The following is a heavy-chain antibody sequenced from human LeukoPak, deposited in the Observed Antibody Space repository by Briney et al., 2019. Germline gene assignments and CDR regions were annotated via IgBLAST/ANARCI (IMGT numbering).Heavy chain of an antibody. CDR1: GITVSSNY. J-gene: IGHJ4*02. D-gene: IGHD4-17*01. CDR2: IYTGGST. V-gene: IGHV3-66*01. CDR3: GMGGGDYNPFDY. Sequence: GGSLRLSCAASGITVSSNYMSWVRQAPGKGLEWVSVIYTGGSTYYADSVRGRFIISRDNSKNTQYLEIKDLRPGDTAVDYGGMGGGDYNPFDYWGQGTLVTVSS.